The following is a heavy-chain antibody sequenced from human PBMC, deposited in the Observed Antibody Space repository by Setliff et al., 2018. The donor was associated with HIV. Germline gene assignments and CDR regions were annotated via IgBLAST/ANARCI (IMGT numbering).Heavy chain of an antibody. V-gene: IGHV1-3*01. CDR1: GYSFSDYY. J-gene: IGHJ4*02. CDR3: ARDREGKQQQIFDY. D-gene: IGHD6-13*01. Sequence: ASVKVSCKASGYSFSDYYIHWVRQAPGQRLEWMGWINAGNGNTKYSQKFQGRVIITRDTSASTAYMELSSLRSEDTAVYYCARDREGKQQQIFDYWGQGTLVTVSS. CDR2: INAGNGNT.